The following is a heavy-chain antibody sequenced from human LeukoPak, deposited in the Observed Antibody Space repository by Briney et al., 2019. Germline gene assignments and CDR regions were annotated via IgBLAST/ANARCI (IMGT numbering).Heavy chain of an antibody. D-gene: IGHD4-11*01. CDR2: IIPIFGTA. J-gene: IGHJ5*02. CDR1: GGTFSSYA. CDR3: ARVLGYSNYWFDP. Sequence: VASVKVSCKASGGTFSSYAISWVRQAPGQGLEWMGGIIPIFGTANYAQKFQGRVTITADESTSTAYMELSSLRSEDTAVYYCARVLGYSNYWFDPWGQGTLVTVSS. V-gene: IGHV1-69*13.